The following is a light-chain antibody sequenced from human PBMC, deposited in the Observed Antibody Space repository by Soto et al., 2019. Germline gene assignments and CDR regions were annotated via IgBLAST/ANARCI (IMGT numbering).Light chain of an antibody. Sequence: QSALTQPASVSGSPGQSITIPCTGTSSDVGSYNLVSWYQQYPGKAPKFMIYEVSEWPSGVSNRFSGSKSGNTASLTISGLQAEDEADYYCCSYAGSSTLVFGGGTKLTVL. CDR3: CSYAGSSTLV. CDR1: SSDVGSYNL. V-gene: IGLV2-23*02. J-gene: IGLJ3*02. CDR2: EVS.